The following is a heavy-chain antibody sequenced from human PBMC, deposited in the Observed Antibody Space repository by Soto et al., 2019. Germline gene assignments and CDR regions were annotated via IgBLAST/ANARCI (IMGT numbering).Heavy chain of an antibody. CDR2: IWYDGSNK. CDR1: GFTFSSYG. V-gene: IGHV3-33*01. J-gene: IGHJ4*02. CDR3: ARARYSYGLFYFDY. Sequence: GGSLRLSCAASGFTFSSYGMHWVRQAPGKGLEWVAVIWYDGSNKYYADSVKGRFTISRDNSKDTLYLQMNSLRAEDTAVYYCARARYSYGLFYFDYWGQGTLVTVSS. D-gene: IGHD5-18*01.